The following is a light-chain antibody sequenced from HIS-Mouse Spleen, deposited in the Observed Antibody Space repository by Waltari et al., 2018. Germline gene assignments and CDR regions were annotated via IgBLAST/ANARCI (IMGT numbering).Light chain of an antibody. CDR2: GAS. Sequence: EIVMTQSPATLSVSPGERATLSCRASQSVSSNLAWYQQKPGQAPRLLIYGASTRATGIPARFSGSGPGTEFTLTISSLQSEDFAVYYCQQYNNWPPFTFGPGTKVDIK. J-gene: IGKJ3*01. CDR3: QQYNNWPPFT. V-gene: IGKV3-15*01. CDR1: QSVSSN.